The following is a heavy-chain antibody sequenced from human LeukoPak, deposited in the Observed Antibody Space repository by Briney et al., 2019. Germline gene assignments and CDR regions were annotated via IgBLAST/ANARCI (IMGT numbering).Heavy chain of an antibody. V-gene: IGHV1-18*01. CDR3: ARVSQICDFWSALFMCHYYGMDV. Sequence: ASVNVSCKASGYTFTIYGISWVRQAPGQGLEWMGWISAYNGNTNYAQKLQGRVTMTTDTSTSTAYMELRSLRSDDTAVYYCARVSQICDFWSALFMCHYYGMDVWGQGTTVTVSS. CDR1: GYTFTIYG. D-gene: IGHD3-3*01. CDR2: ISAYNGNT. J-gene: IGHJ6*02.